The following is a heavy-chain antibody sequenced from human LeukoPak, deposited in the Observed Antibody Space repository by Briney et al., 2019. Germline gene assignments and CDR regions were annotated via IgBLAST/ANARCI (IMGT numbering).Heavy chain of an antibody. Sequence: GESLKISCKGSGYSFANYWIGWVRQMPGKGLEWIGIIYPGDSDTRYSPSFQGQVTISADKSISTAYLQWSSLKASDTAMYYCARQFSGFHYYFDYWGQGTLVTVSS. CDR3: ARQFSGFHYYFDY. J-gene: IGHJ4*02. D-gene: IGHD5-12*01. V-gene: IGHV5-51*01. CDR2: IYPGDSDT. CDR1: GYSFANYW.